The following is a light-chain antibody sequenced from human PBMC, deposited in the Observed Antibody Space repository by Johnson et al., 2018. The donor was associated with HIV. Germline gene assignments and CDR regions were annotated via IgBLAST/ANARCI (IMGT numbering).Light chain of an antibody. CDR3: GTWDSSLSAEV. CDR2: DID. Sequence: QSVLTQPPSVSAAPGQKVTISCSGSSSNIGYNYVSWYQQFPGTAPKLLIYDIDKRPSGIPDRFSGSKSGTSATLGITGLQTGDEADYYCGTWDSSLSAEVFGTGTKVTVL. CDR1: SSNIGYNY. J-gene: IGLJ1*01. V-gene: IGLV1-51*01.